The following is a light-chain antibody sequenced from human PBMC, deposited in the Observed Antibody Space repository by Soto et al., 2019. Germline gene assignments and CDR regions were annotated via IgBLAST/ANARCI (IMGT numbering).Light chain of an antibody. CDR2: EAS. CDR3: HQRQRWPRT. CDR1: QTVGVR. V-gene: IGKV3-11*01. J-gene: IGKJ1*01. Sequence: EIVFTQSPATLSSPPGERATLSCRASQTVGVRLAWYQHKPGQPPRLIIYEASNRAAGIPARFSGSGSGTDFTLTIASLEPEDFGFYYCHQRQRWPRTFGQGTKVDIK.